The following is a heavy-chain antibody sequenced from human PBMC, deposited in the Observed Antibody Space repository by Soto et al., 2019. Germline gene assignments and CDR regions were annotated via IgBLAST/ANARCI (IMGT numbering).Heavy chain of an antibody. CDR3: ARVAAAGTSYWFDP. Sequence: PSETLSLTCTVSGGSISSYYWSWIRQPPGKGLEWIGYIYYSGSTNYNPSLKSRVTISVDTSKNQFSLKLSSVTAADTAVYYCARVAAAGTSYWFDPWGQGNLVTFSS. CDR1: GGSISSYY. D-gene: IGHD6-13*01. CDR2: IYYSGST. J-gene: IGHJ5*02. V-gene: IGHV4-59*01.